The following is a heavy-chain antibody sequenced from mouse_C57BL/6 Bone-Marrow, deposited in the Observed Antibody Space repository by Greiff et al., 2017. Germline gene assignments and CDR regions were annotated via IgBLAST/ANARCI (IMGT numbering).Heavy chain of an antibody. CDR2: LDPSDSYT. Sequence: VQLLQPGAELVMPGDSLKLSCKASGYTFTSYWMPWVQPRPGQGLEWIGELDPSDSYTNYNQKLTGKSTLTLDKTSSTAYMQLSSLTSEDSAVYDCAREGVMVPYYFDYWGQGTTLTVSS. V-gene: IGHV1-69*01. CDR1: GYTFTSYW. D-gene: IGHD2-2*01. J-gene: IGHJ2*01. CDR3: AREGVMVPYYFDY.